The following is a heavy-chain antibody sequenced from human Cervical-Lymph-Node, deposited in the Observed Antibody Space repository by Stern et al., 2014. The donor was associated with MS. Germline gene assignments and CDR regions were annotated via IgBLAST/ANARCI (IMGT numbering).Heavy chain of an antibody. J-gene: IGHJ4*02. CDR3: ARQTTAWASDV. Sequence: DQLVQSGAELIRPGESLKISCKGSGFKFSIYWIAWGRQMPGKGLEWMGIIYPGDSETRYSPSFQGQVTMSADKSTSTAYLQWSSLNASDTAMYFCARQTTAWASDVWGQGTLVTVSS. CDR1: GFKFSIYW. V-gene: IGHV5-51*01. CDR2: IYPGDSET. D-gene: IGHD1-14*01.